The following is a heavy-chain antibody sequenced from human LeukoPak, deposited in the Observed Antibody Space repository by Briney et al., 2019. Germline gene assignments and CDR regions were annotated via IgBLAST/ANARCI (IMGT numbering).Heavy chain of an antibody. Sequence: GGSLRLSYAASGFTFRTSGMNWVRQAPGKGLEWVSYISSSGTTISYAQSVKGRFTITRDNAQNSLTLHMNTLRADDTAVYYCAKDGGTHFDHWGQGTLVTVSS. CDR2: ISSSGTTI. V-gene: IGHV3-48*01. CDR3: AKDGGTHFDH. CDR1: GFTFRTSG. D-gene: IGHD1-26*01. J-gene: IGHJ4*02.